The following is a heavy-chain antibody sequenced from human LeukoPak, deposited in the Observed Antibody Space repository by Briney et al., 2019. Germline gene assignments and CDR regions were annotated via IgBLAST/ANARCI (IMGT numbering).Heavy chain of an antibody. CDR1: GFTFSSYA. CDR3: ARGERQLWLHYYYMDV. J-gene: IGHJ6*03. Sequence: GGSLRLSCAASGFTFSSYAMHWVRQAPGKGLEYVSAISGNGGSTYYANSVKGRFTISRDNSKNTLYLQMGSLRAEDMAVYYCARGERQLWLHYYYMDVWGKGTTVTVSS. D-gene: IGHD5-18*01. V-gene: IGHV3-64*01. CDR2: ISGNGGST.